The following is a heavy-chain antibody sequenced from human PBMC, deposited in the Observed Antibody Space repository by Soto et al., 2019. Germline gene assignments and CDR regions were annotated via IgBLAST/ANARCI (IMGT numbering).Heavy chain of an antibody. Sequence: QVQLLESGPGLVKPSETLSLTCTVSGDSITSYYWSWIRQPPGKGLQWVGYVYYTGSTSYNPSLGSRVTLSMDTSKKQFSLRLRSVTAADTAVYYCARGLVVVSTAPREYYYLPRETAFDPWGPGTLVTVSS. CDR3: ARGLVVVSTAPREYYYLPRETAFDP. D-gene: IGHD2-15*01. CDR2: VYYTGST. J-gene: IGHJ5*02. CDR1: GDSITSYY. V-gene: IGHV4-59*01.